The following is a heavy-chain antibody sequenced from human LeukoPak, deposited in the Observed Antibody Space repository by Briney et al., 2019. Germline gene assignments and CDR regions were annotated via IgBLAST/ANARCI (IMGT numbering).Heavy chain of an antibody. CDR3: ARDQKHCSGTSCYPYWYDS. D-gene: IGHD2-2*01. CDR2: MFYSVNT. J-gene: IGHJ5*01. V-gene: IGHV4-4*07. CDR1: GASITSYH. Sequence: PSETLSLTCTVSGASITSYHWSWIRQPAGKGLEWIGRMFYSVNTDYNPSLKSRLTMSIDTSKNQFSLKLSSVTAADTAVYFCARDQKHCSGTSCYPYWYDSWGQGTLVTVSS.